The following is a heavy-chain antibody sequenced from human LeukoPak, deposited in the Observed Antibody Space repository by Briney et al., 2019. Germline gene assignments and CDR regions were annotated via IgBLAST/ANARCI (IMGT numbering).Heavy chain of an antibody. CDR1: DYSISSAYY. J-gene: IGHJ5*02. V-gene: IGHV4-38-2*01. Sequence: PSETLSLTCAVSDYSISSAYYWGWIRQPPGKGQAWIGSIYHSGRTYYNPSLQSRVTISADTSKNQFSLKLTSVTAGDTAIYYCARKKRFLDPFDLWGQGTLVTVSS. CDR3: ARKKRFLDPFDL. CDR2: IYHSGRT. D-gene: IGHD3-3*01.